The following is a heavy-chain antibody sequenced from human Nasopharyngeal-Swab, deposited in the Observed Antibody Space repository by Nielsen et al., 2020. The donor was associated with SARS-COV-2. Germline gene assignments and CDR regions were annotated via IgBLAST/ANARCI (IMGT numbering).Heavy chain of an antibody. CDR1: GGSISSSSYY. D-gene: IGHD2-2*01. V-gene: IGHV4-39*01. J-gene: IGHJ4*02. CDR3: AREIVVVPAARRTYFDY. Sequence: SETLSLTCTVSGGSISSSSYYWGWIRQPPGTGLEWIGSIYYSGSTYYNPSLKRRVTISVDTSKNQFSLKLSSVTAADTAVYYCAREIVVVPAARRTYFDYWCQGTLVTVSS. CDR2: IYYSGST.